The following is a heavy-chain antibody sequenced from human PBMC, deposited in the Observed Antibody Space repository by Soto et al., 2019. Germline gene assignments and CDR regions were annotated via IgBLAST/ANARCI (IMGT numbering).Heavy chain of an antibody. Sequence: SPRICRAACGITFNIYAMGRAPQQRGKGLEGVAVVSIGGSTHDADSVRGRFNISRDNSKNTPSLQMNSLTAEDTLEYFCAKSCGGGGHIDFLARGAPDTGFAGM. V-gene: IGHV3-23*01. CDR1: GITFNIYA. CDR3: AKSCGGGGHIDFLARGAPDTGFAGM. CDR2: VSIGGST. D-gene: IGHD2-21*01. J-gene: IGHJ6*01.